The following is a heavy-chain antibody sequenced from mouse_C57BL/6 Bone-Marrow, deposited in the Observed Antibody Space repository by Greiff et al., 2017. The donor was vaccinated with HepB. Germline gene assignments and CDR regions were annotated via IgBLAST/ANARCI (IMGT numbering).Heavy chain of an antibody. CDR1: GYAFSSSW. V-gene: IGHV1-82*01. CDR2: IYPGDGDT. D-gene: IGHD1-1*01. J-gene: IGHJ2*01. Sequence: LVESGPELVKPGASVKISCKASGYAFSSSWMNWVKQRPGKGLEWIGRIYPGDGDTNYNGKFKGKATLTADKSSSTAYMQLSSLTSEDSAVYFCARRGDYDGKGGFDYWGQGTTLTVSS. CDR3: ARRGDYDGKGGFDY.